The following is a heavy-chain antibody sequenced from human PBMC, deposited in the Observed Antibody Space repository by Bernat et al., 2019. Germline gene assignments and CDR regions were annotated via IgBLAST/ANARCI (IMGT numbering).Heavy chain of an antibody. Sequence: QLQLQESGPGLVKPSETLALSCTVSGGSISSSDYYWGWIRQPPGKRLEWIGSIYHSGGTYSNPSLKSRLTISVDTSKGQFSLRLSPVTATDTTVYYCARTTAAFYYGSGTPRGMDGWGQGTTVTVSS. CDR2: IYHSGGT. V-gene: IGHV4-39*01. D-gene: IGHD3-10*01. CDR3: ARTTAAFYYGSGTPRGMDG. CDR1: GGSISSSDYY. J-gene: IGHJ6*02.